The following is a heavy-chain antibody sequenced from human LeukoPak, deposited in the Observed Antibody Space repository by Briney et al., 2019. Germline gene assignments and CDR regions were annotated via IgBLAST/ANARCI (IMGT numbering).Heavy chain of an antibody. CDR1: GFTFSSYE. J-gene: IGHJ6*03. CDR2: ISSSGSTI. V-gene: IGHV3-48*03. Sequence: GSLRLSCAASGFTFSSYEMNWVRQAPGKGLEWVSYISSSGSTIYYADSVKGRFTISRDNAKNSLYLQMNSLRAEDTAVYYCARDGGSYYPYFYYYYMDVWGKGTTVTVSS. D-gene: IGHD1-26*01. CDR3: ARDGGSYYPYFYYYYMDV.